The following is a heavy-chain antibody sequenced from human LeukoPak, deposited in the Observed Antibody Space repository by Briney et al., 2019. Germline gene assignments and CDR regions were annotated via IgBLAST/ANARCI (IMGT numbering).Heavy chain of an antibody. Sequence: SETLSLTCAVSGGSISSSNWWSWVRQPPGKGLEWIGEIYHSGSTNYNPSLKSRVTISVDTSKNQFSLKLSSVTAADTAVYYCASLGSSSGYPDLDYWGQGTLVTVSS. V-gene: IGHV4-4*02. CDR3: ASLGSSSGYPDLDY. CDR1: GGSISSSNW. J-gene: IGHJ4*02. CDR2: IYHSGST. D-gene: IGHD3-22*01.